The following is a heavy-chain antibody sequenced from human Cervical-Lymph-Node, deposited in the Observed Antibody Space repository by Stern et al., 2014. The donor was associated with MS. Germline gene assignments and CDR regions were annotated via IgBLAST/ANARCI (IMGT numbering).Heavy chain of an antibody. CDR3: ATFIATAGTFNY. V-gene: IGHV1-18*01. CDR2: ISAHNGKT. D-gene: IGHD6-25*01. CDR1: GHTTTSYG. J-gene: IGHJ4*02. Sequence: QVKLVQSGAEVKKPGASVKVSCKASGHTTTSYGISWVRQAPGQGLEWIGWISAHNGKTNYVQKFQGRVTIATDTSTSTAYMEVRSLRSDDTAVYYCATFIATAGTFNYWGQGTLVTVSS.